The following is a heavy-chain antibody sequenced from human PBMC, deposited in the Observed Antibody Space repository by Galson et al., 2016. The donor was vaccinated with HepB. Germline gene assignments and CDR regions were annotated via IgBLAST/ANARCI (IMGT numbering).Heavy chain of an antibody. Sequence: SLRLSCAASGFTFSDYWMNWVRQAPGKGLEWVANIRKDGNEKRYVDSGKGRFTISRDIAKNSLHLQMDSLRVEDTAVYYCARGPNYGARSDYLDYWGQGILVTVSS. J-gene: IGHJ4*02. CDR1: GFTFSDYW. D-gene: IGHD3-10*01. CDR2: IRKDGNEK. CDR3: ARGPNYGARSDYLDY. V-gene: IGHV3-7*03.